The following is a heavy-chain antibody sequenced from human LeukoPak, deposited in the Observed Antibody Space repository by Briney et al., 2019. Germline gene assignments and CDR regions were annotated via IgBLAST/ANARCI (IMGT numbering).Heavy chain of an antibody. CDR1: GYTFTSYY. CDR2: INPSGGST. Sequence: ASVKVSCKASGYTFTSYYMHWVRQAPGQGLEWMGIINPSGGSTSCAQKFQGRVTMTRDTSTSTVYMELSSLRSEDTAVYYCAREVGATIGIDYWGQGTLVTVSS. J-gene: IGHJ4*02. V-gene: IGHV1-46*01. D-gene: IGHD1-26*01. CDR3: AREVGATIGIDY.